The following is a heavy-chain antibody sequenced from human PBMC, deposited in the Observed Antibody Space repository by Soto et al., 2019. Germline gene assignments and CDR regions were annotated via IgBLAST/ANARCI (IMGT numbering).Heavy chain of an antibody. CDR2: IYYTGST. Sequence: QVQLQESGPGLVKPSETLSLTCTVSGGSISSYYWSWIRQPPGKGLEWIGYIYYTGSTNYNPSLKSRVTISVDTSKNQFSLKLSSVTAADTAVYYCARAATNGAFDIWGQGTMVTVSS. CDR1: GGSISSYY. J-gene: IGHJ3*02. V-gene: IGHV4-59*01. D-gene: IGHD2-8*01. CDR3: ARAATNGAFDI.